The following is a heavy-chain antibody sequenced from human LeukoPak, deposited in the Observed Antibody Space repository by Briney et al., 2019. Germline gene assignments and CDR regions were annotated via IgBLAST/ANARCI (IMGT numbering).Heavy chain of an antibody. D-gene: IGHD1-1*01. CDR3: TRDRGAYNLYDY. CDR2: IRSKAYGETA. V-gene: IGHV3-49*03. Sequence: PGGSLRLSCTVSGFTSGDYAMSWIRQAPGKGLEWVGFIRSKAYGETADYAASVKGRFTISRDDSKAIAYLQMNSLKTEDTAVYHCTRDRGAYNLYDYWGQGTLVTVSS. J-gene: IGHJ4*02. CDR1: GFTSGDYA.